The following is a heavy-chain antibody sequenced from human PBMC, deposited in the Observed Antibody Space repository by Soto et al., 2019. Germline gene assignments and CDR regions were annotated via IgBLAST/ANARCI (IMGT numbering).Heavy chain of an antibody. J-gene: IGHJ4*02. CDR3: ARGYFFDSSRYYADY. CDR1: GFTFSSFW. CDR2: IKQDGSEK. D-gene: IGHD3-22*01. V-gene: IGHV3-7*05. Sequence: EVQLVESGGGLVQPGGSLRLSCAASGFTFSSFWMYWVRQAPGRGLEWVATIKQDGSEKYHVDSVKGRFTISRDHAKNSLYLQMSSLGADDTAVYYCARGYFFDSSRYYADYWGQGTLVTVSS.